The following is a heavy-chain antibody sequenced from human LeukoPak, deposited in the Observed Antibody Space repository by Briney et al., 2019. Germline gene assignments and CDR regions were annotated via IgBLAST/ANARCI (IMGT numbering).Heavy chain of an antibody. V-gene: IGHV1-2*06. CDR2: INPSSGAT. J-gene: IGHJ4*02. CDR3: ARLQEQSEPAD. Sequence: ASVKVSCKASGYAFIAYFIHWVRQAPGQGLEWMGRINPSSGATNYAQKFQGRVTMTRDTSIGTAYMELSRLRSDDTAVYYCARLQEQSEPADWGQGTLVTVSS. CDR1: GYAFIAYF. D-gene: IGHD1-14*01.